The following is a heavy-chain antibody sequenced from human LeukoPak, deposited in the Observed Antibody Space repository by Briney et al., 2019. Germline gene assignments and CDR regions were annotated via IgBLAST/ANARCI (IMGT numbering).Heavy chain of an antibody. J-gene: IGHJ4*02. CDR1: GFTFSSYW. V-gene: IGHV3-74*01. CDR3: ARTDYGDYFDY. Sequence: GGSLRLSCAASGFTFSSYWMHWVRQSPGKGLVWVSRINSDGSSTNYADSVKGRFTISRDNAKNTLYLQMNSLRAEDTAVYYCARTDYGDYFDYWGQGTLVTVSS. CDR2: INSDGSST. D-gene: IGHD4-17*01.